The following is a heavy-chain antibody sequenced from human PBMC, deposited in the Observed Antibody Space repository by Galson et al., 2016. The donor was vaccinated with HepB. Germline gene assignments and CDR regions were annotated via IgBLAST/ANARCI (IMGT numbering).Heavy chain of an antibody. V-gene: IGHV3-30*18. Sequence: SLRLSCAASGFTFTTHGMHWVRQAPGKGLEWVAVISYDGSNKYYADSVKGRFTISRDNSKNTLYLQMNSLRDEDTAVYYCAKAATPVFYYHGMDVWGQGTTVTVSS. CDR3: AKAATPVFYYHGMDV. CDR2: ISYDGSNK. CDR1: GFTFTTHG. J-gene: IGHJ6*02.